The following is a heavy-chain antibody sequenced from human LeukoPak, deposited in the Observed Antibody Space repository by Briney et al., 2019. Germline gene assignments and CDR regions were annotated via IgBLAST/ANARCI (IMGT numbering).Heavy chain of an antibody. CDR2: ISAYNGNT. Sequence: ASVKVSCKASGYTFTSYGISWVRQAPGQGLEWMGWISAYNGNTNYAQKLQGRVTMTTDTSTSTAYMELRSLRSDDAAVYYCAREGPRYYYDSSGYYGAFDIWGQGTMVTVSS. CDR1: GYTFTSYG. J-gene: IGHJ3*02. D-gene: IGHD3-22*01. V-gene: IGHV1-18*01. CDR3: AREGPRYYYDSSGYYGAFDI.